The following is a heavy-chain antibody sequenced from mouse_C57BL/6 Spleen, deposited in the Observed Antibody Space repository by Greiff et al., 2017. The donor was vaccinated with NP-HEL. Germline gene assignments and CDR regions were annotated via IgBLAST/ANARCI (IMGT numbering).Heavy chain of an antibody. CDR2: IDPSDSYT. CDR3: AMDYYGSSRYFDV. V-gene: IGHV1-59*01. D-gene: IGHD1-1*01. CDR1: GYTFTSYW. Sequence: QVQLQQPGAELVRPGTSVKLSCKASGYTFTSYWMHWVKQRPGQGLEWIGVIDPSDSYTNYNQKFKGKATLTVDTSSSTAYMQLSSLTSEDSAVYYCAMDYYGSSRYFDVWGTGTTVTVSS. J-gene: IGHJ1*03.